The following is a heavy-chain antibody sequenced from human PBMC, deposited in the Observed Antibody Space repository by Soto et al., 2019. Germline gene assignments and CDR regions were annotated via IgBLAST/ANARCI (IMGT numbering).Heavy chain of an antibody. CDR3: ARAVVSPHPWLDI. CDR2: INPNSGGT. Sequence: GASVKVSCRASGYTFTGYYMHWVRQAPGQGLEWMGWINPNSGGTNYAQKFQGRVTMTRDTSISTAYMELNSLRPEDTAVFYCARAVVSPHPWLDIWGHGTLVTVSS. V-gene: IGHV1-2*02. J-gene: IGHJ4*01. D-gene: IGHD3-22*01. CDR1: GYTFTGYY.